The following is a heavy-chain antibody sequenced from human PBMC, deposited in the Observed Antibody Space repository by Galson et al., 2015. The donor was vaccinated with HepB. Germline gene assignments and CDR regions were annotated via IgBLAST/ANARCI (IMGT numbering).Heavy chain of an antibody. Sequence: SLRLSCAASGFTFSSYAMHWVRQAPGKGLEWVAVISYDGSNKYYADSVKGRFTISRDNSKNTLYLQMNSLRAEDTAVYYCARGIRERWLDYWGQGTLVTVSS. V-gene: IGHV3-30*04. CDR1: GFTFSSYA. CDR3: ARGIRERWLDY. J-gene: IGHJ4*02. CDR2: ISYDGSNK. D-gene: IGHD5-24*01.